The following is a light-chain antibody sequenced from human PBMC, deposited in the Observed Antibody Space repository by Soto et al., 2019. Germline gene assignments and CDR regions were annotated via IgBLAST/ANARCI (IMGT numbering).Light chain of an antibody. V-gene: IGLV2-23*02. CDR2: EVS. J-gene: IGLJ1*01. Sequence: QSALTQPASVSGSPGQSITVSCTGTSSDVGSYNLVSWYQHHPGKAPKLMIYEVSKRPSGVSNRFSGSKSGNTASLTISGLQAEDEADYYCCSYAGSSTDVFGTGTKVTVL. CDR1: SSDVGSYNL. CDR3: CSYAGSSTDV.